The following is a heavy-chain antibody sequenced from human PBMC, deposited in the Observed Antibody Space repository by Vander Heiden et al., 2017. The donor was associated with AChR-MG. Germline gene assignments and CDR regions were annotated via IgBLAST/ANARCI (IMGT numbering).Heavy chain of an antibody. CDR1: GFTVSSNY. CDR2: IYSGGTT. CDR3: ARDYIEYSSSSDWYFDL. J-gene: IGHJ2*01. Sequence: EVQLVETGGGLIQPGGSLRLSCAASGFTVSSNYTSWVRQAPGKGLEWVSCIYSGGTTYYADSVKGRFTISRDNSKNTLYLQMNSRRAEDTAVYYCARDYIEYSSSSDWYFDLWGRGTLVTVSS. V-gene: IGHV3-53*02. D-gene: IGHD6-6*01.